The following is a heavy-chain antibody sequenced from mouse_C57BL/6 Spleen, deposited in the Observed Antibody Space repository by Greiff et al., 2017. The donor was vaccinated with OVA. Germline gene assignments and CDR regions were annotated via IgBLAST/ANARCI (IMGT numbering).Heavy chain of an antibody. CDR3: ARDGNSGTWGAY. V-gene: IGHV1-53*01. J-gene: IGHJ3*01. Sequence: QVQLQQPGTELVKPGASVKLSCKASGYTFTSYWMHWVKQRPGQGLEWIGNINPSNGGTNYNEKFKSKATLTVAKYSSTAYMQLSSLTSEDSAVYYCARDGNSGTWGAYWGQGTLGTVSA. CDR2: INPSNGGT. D-gene: IGHD2-1*01. CDR1: GYTFTSYW.